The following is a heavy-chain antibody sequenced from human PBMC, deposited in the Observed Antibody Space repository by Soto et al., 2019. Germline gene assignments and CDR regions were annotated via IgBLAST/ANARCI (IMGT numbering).Heavy chain of an antibody. D-gene: IGHD6-13*01. CDR3: ATSRGPLAAAGEFDY. J-gene: IGHJ4*02. V-gene: IGHV4-34*01. CDR2: INHSGST. CDR1: GGSFSGYY. Sequence: QVQLQQWGAGLLKPSETLSLTCAVYGGSFSGYYWSWIRQPPGKGLEWIGEINHSGSTNYNPSLKSRVTISVDTSKNQFSLKLSSVTAADTAVYYCATSRGPLAAAGEFDYWGQGTLVTVSS.